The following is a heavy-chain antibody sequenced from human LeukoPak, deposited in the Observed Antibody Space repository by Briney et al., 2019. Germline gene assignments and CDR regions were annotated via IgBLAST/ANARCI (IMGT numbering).Heavy chain of an antibody. J-gene: IGHJ5*02. CDR1: GGSFSGYY. CDR3: ARGHCSSTSCYGGGSNWFDP. V-gene: IGHV4-34*01. Sequence: SETLSLTCAVYGGSFSGYYWSWIRQPPGKGLEWIGEINHSGSTNYNPSLKSRVTMSVDTSKNQFSLKLSSVTAADTAVYYCARGHCSSTSCYGGGSNWFDPWGQGTLVTVSS. CDR2: INHSGST. D-gene: IGHD2-2*01.